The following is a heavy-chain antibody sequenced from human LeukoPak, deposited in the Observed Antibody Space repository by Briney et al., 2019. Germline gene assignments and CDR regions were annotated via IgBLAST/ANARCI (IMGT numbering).Heavy chain of an antibody. CDR2: IKQDGSEK. D-gene: IGHD5-18*01. CDR3: AKGQPGGTQLPSWAPYYFDY. Sequence: GGSLRLSCAASGFTFSRYWMTWVRQAPGKGLEWVANIKQDGSEKYYVDSVKGRFTVSRDNAKNSLYLQMNSLRAEDTAVYYCAKGQPGGTQLPSWAPYYFDYWGQGTLVTVSS. CDR1: GFTFSRYW. J-gene: IGHJ4*02. V-gene: IGHV3-7*02.